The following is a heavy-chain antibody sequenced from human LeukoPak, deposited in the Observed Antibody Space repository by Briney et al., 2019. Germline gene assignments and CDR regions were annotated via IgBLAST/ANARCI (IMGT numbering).Heavy chain of an antibody. D-gene: IGHD2-21*01. CDR1: GLSFITYA. CDR3: APLTVLIDH. CDR2: VSVNGDST. Sequence: GGSLRLSCAVSGLSFITYAMSWVRQAPGKGLEWVSSVSVNGDSTFYADSVKGRFTISRDNSKNSLFLQMNDLRAEDTAIYYCAPLTVLIDHWGQGTLVTVSS. V-gene: IGHV3-23*01. J-gene: IGHJ4*02.